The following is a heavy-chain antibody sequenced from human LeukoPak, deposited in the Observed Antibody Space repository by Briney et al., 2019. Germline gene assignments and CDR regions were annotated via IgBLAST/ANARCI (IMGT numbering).Heavy chain of an antibody. V-gene: IGHV3-30*18. CDR1: GFTFISYG. D-gene: IGHD6-19*01. J-gene: IGHJ4*02. CDR3: AKVVFDTIGWQPFDC. Sequence: PGGSLRLSCAASGFTFISYGMHWVRQAPGKGLEWVALISYDGSNEYYADSVKGRFTISRDNSKNTLYLQMNSLRAEDTAVYYCAKVVFDTIGWQPFDCWGQGTLVTVSS. CDR2: ISYDGSNE.